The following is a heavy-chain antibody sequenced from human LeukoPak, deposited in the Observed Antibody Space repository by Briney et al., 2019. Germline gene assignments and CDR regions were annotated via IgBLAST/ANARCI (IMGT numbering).Heavy chain of an antibody. CDR1: GGSISSSSYY. CDR3: ATGCTSCYYYCYMDV. J-gene: IGHJ6*03. CDR2: IYYSGST. Sequence: KPSETLSLTCTVSGGSISSSSYYWGWIRQPPGKGLEWIGSIYYSGSTYYNPSLKSRVTISVDTSKNQFSLKLSSVTAADTAVYYCATGCTSCYYYCYMDVWGKGTTVTVSS. D-gene: IGHD2-2*01. V-gene: IGHV4-39*01.